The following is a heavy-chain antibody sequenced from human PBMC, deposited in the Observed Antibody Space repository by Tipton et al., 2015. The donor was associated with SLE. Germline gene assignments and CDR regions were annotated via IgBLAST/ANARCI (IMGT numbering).Heavy chain of an antibody. D-gene: IGHD3-10*01. Sequence: TLSLTCTVSGGSISSYYWGWIRQPPGKGLEWIGSVYYSGSTYYNPSLKSRVTLSVDTSKNQFSLKLSSVTAADTAVYYCARHYYGSGRHYYYYYYMDVWGKGTTVTVSS. CDR3: ARHYYGSGRHYYYYYYMDV. CDR2: VYYSGST. V-gene: IGHV4-39*01. CDR1: GGSISSYY. J-gene: IGHJ6*03.